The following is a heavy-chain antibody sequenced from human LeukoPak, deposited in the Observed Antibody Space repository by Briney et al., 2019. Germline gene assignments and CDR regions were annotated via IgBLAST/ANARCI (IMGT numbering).Heavy chain of an antibody. CDR2: IYYSGST. CDR1: GGSISSYY. D-gene: IGHD6-19*01. CDR3: ARVSSSGWPFDY. Sequence: SQTLSLTCTVSGGSISSYYWSWIRQPPGKGLEWIGYIYYSGSTNYNPSLKSRVTISVDTSKNQFSLKLSSVTAADTAVYYCARVSSSGWPFDYWGQGTLVTVSS. V-gene: IGHV4-59*01. J-gene: IGHJ4*02.